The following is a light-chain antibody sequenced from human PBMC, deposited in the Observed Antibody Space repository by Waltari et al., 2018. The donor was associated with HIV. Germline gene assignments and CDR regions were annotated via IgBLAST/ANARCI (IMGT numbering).Light chain of an antibody. CDR2: DAS. V-gene: IGKV1-33*01. CDR1: QDISNY. CDR3: QQYDNVPPT. Sequence: DIQMTQSPSSLSASVGDRVTITCQASQDISNYLNWYQQKPGKAPKLLIFDASNLETGVPSRLSGSGSGTDFTFTISSPQPEDIATYYCQQYDNVPPTFGGGTKVEIK. J-gene: IGKJ4*01.